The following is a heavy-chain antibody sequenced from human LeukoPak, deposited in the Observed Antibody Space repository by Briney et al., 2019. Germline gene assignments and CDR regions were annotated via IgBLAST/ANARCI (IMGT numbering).Heavy chain of an antibody. J-gene: IGHJ3*02. CDR3: ARSLIADGAFDI. Sequence: GGSLRLSCAASGFTFTSYTMNWVRQALGKGLEWVSDISSSGSYIDYADSVKGRFAISRDNAKNSLFLQMNSLRAEDTAVYYCARSLIADGAFDIWGQGTMVTVSS. CDR1: GFTFTSYT. CDR2: ISSSGSYI. V-gene: IGHV3-21*01. D-gene: IGHD2-21*01.